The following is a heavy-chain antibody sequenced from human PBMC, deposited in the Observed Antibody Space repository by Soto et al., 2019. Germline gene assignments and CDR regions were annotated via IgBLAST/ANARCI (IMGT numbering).Heavy chain of an antibody. Sequence: QVQLVESGGGVVQPGRSLRLSCAASGFTFSSYGMHWVRQAPGKGLEWVAVISYDGSNKYYADSVKGRFTISRDNSKNTLYLQMNSLRAEDTAVYYCAKGGLGYCSGGSCYGTDYFDYWGQGTLVTVSS. V-gene: IGHV3-30*18. CDR2: ISYDGSNK. D-gene: IGHD2-15*01. J-gene: IGHJ4*02. CDR3: AKGGLGYCSGGSCYGTDYFDY. CDR1: GFTFSSYG.